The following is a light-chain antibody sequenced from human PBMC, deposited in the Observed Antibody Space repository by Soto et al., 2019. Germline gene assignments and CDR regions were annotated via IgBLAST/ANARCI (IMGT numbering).Light chain of an antibody. V-gene: IGLV2-14*03. CDR3: SSYTSSITYV. CDR2: EVN. Sequence: QSVLTQPASVSGSPGQSITISCTGTSSDVGGYNYVSWYQQHPGKAPKLMIYEVNNRPSGVSTRFSCSKSGNTASLTISGLQAEDEADYYCSSYTSSITYVFGSGTKLTVL. J-gene: IGLJ1*01. CDR1: SSDVGGYNY.